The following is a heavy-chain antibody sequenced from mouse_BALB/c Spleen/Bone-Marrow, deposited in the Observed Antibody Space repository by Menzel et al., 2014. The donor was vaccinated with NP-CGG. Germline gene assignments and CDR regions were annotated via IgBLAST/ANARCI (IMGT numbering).Heavy chain of an antibody. CDR1: GYTFTSYF. CDR3: ARDYDGYAMDY. Sequence: QVQLQQPGPELVKPGASVKMSCKASGYTFTSYFIHRVKQRPGQGLEWIGWIYPGDGSTKYNEKFKGKTTLTADKSSSTAYMLLSSLTSEDSAIYFCARDYDGYAMDYWGQGTSVTVSS. J-gene: IGHJ4*01. CDR2: IYPGDGST. D-gene: IGHD2-4*01. V-gene: IGHV1S56*01.